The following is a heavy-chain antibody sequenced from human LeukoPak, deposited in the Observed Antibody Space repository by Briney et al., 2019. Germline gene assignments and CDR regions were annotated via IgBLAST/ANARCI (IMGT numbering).Heavy chain of an antibody. D-gene: IGHD3-10*01. CDR1: GFTFSSYA. V-gene: IGHV3-30*01. Sequence: QPGRSLRLSCAASGFTFSSYAMHWVRQAPGKGLEWVAVISYDGSNKYYADSVKGRFTISRDNSKNTLYLQMNSLRAEGTAVYYCARDRGSGSYPLDYWGQGTLVTVSS. CDR3: ARDRGSGSYPLDY. J-gene: IGHJ4*02. CDR2: ISYDGSNK.